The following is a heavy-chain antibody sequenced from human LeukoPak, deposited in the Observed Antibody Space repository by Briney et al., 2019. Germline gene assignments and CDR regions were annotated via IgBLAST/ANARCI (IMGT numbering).Heavy chain of an antibody. CDR1: GGSISSYY. D-gene: IGHD3-22*01. CDR2: IYYSGST. J-gene: IGHJ4*02. CDR3: ARVRINYDSSGRMIDYFDY. Sequence: SETLSLTCTVSGGSISSYYWSWIRQPPGKGLEWIGYIYYSGSTNYNPSLKSRVTISVDTSKNQFSLKLSSVTAADTAVYYCARVRINYDSSGRMIDYFDYWGQGTLVTVSS. V-gene: IGHV4-59*01.